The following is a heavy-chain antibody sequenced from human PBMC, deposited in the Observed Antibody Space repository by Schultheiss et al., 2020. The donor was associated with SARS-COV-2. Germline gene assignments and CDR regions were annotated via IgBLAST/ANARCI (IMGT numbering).Heavy chain of an antibody. J-gene: IGHJ5*02. CDR3: ARGGNDILTGFDP. CDR2: ISSSGSYI. V-gene: IGHV3-11*04. CDR1: GFTFSDYY. D-gene: IGHD3-9*01. Sequence: GGSLRLSCAASGFTFSDYYMSWIRQAPGKGLEWVSSISSSGSYIYYADSLKGRFTIYRDNAKNSLYLQMNSLRAEDTAVYYCARGGNDILTGFDPWGQGILVTVSS.